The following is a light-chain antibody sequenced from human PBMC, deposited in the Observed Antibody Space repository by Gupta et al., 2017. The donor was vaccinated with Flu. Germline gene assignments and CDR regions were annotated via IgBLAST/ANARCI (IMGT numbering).Light chain of an antibody. J-gene: IGKJ3*01. V-gene: IGKV1-33*01. CDR1: QDISNY. CDR2: DAS. CDR3: QQYDSLPLFT. Sequence: DIQMTQSPSSLSASVGDRVTITCQASQDISNYLNWYQQKPGKAPKLLIYDASNLETGVPSRFSGSGSGTDFTFTIRSLQPEDIATYYCQQYDSLPLFTFGPGTKVDIK.